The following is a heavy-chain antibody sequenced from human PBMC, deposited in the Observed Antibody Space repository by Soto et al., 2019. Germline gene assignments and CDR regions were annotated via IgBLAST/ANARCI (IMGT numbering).Heavy chain of an antibody. CDR2: INPNSGGT. Sequence: ASVKVSCKASGYTFTGYYMHWVRQAPGQGLEWMGWINPNSGGTNYAQKFQGWVTMTRDTSISTAYMELSRLRSDDTAVYYCARDTIPSFNYYDSSGYYSPAPFDPWGQGTLVTVSS. J-gene: IGHJ5*02. CDR3: ARDTIPSFNYYDSSGYYSPAPFDP. CDR1: GYTFTGYY. D-gene: IGHD3-22*01. V-gene: IGHV1-2*04.